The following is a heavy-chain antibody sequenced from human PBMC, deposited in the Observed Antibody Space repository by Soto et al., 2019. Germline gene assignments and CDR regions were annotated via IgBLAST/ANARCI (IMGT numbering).Heavy chain of an antibody. CDR1: GFTFSSYA. J-gene: IGHJ6*02. V-gene: IGHV3-30-3*01. CDR2: ISYDGNNK. D-gene: IGHD2-15*01. Sequence: QVQLVESGGGVVQPGRSLRLSCAASGFTFSSYAMYWVRQAPGKGLEWVAVISYDGNNKYYADSVKGRFTISRDNSKXTXXXKXXSLRTEDMAVYYCARAGCDGGSCYTLVGLRYGMDVWGQGTTVTVSS. CDR3: ARAGCDGGSCYTLVGLRYGMDV.